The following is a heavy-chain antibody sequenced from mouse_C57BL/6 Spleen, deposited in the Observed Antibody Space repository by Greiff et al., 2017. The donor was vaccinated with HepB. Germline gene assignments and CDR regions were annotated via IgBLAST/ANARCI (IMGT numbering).Heavy chain of an antibody. CDR2: INPNNGGT. CDR1: GYTFTDYN. Sequence: EVQLQQSGPELVKPGASVKIPCKASGYTFTDYNMDWVKQSHGKSLEWIGDINPNNGGTIYNQKFKGKATLTVDKSSSTAYMELRSLTSEDTAVYYCARGGYGNYWYFDVWGTGTTVTVSS. CDR3: ARGGYGNYWYFDV. J-gene: IGHJ1*03. V-gene: IGHV1-18*01. D-gene: IGHD2-1*01.